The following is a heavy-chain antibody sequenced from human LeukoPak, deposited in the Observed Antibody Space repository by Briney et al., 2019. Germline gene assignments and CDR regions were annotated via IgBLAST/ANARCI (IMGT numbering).Heavy chain of an antibody. CDR1: GYTFTSYY. V-gene: IGHV1-46*01. CDR2: INPSGGST. D-gene: IGHD5-18*01. Sequence: ASVKVSCTASGYTFTSYYMHWVRQAPGQGLEWIGIINPSGGSTSYAQKFQGRVTMTRDMSTSTVYMELSSLRSEDTAVYYCAREGELWSVPLDYWGQGTLVTVSS. J-gene: IGHJ4*02. CDR3: AREGELWSVPLDY.